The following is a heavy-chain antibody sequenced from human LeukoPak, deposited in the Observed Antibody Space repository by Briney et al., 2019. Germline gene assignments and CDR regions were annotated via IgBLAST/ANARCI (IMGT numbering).Heavy chain of an antibody. CDR3: ARDIVMISGFGPLPTLWFAAPEGMDV. V-gene: IGHV3-30-3*01. CDR1: GFTFSSYA. Sequence: GRSLRLSCAASGFTFSSYAMHWVRQAPGKGLEWVAVISYDGSNKYYADSVKGRFTISRDNSKNTLYLQMNSLRAEDTAVYYCARDIVMISGFGPLPTLWFAAPEGMDVWGQGTTVTVSS. J-gene: IGHJ6*02. D-gene: IGHD3-10*01. CDR2: ISYDGSNK.